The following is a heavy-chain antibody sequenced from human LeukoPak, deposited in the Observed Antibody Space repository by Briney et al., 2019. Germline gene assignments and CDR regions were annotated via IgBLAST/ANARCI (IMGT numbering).Heavy chain of an antibody. Sequence: GGSLRLSCAASGFTFSSYGMHWVRQAPGKGLEWVAVISYDGSNEYYADSVKGRFTISRDNSKNTLYLQMNSLRAEDTAVYYCAKDRTVVTHSLDYWGQGTLVTVSS. CDR3: AKDRTVVTHSLDY. J-gene: IGHJ4*02. V-gene: IGHV3-30*18. CDR1: GFTFSSYG. CDR2: ISYDGSNE. D-gene: IGHD4-23*01.